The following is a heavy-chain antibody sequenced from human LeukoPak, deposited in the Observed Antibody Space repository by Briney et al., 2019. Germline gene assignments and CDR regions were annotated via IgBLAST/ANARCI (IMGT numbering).Heavy chain of an antibody. J-gene: IGHJ3*02. CDR2: IYYSGST. CDR1: GGSISSSSYY. Sequence: SETLSLTCTVSGGSISSSSYYWGWIRQPPGKGLEWIGSIYYSGSTYYNPSLKSRVTISVDTSKNQFPLKLSSVTAADTAVYYCARQRYSSSSGFDAFDIWGQGTMVTVSS. V-gene: IGHV4-39*01. D-gene: IGHD6-6*01. CDR3: ARQRYSSSSGFDAFDI.